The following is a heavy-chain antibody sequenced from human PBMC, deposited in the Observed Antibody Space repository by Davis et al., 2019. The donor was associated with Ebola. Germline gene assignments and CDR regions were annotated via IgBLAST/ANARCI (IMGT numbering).Heavy chain of an antibody. V-gene: IGHV3-30*03. J-gene: IGHJ3*02. CDR1: GFTFSSYG. CDR3: ARPVRGSGYSSIYAFDM. CDR2: ISYDGSNK. Sequence: PGGSLRLSCAASGFTFSSYGMHWVRQAPGKGLEWVAVISYDGSNKYYADSVKGRLTISRDNAKNSLYLQMNSLRAEDTAVYYCARPVRGSGYSSIYAFDMWGQGTMVTVSS. D-gene: IGHD3-3*01.